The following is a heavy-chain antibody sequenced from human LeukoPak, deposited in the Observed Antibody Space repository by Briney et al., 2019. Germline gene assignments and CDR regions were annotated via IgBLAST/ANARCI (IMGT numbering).Heavy chain of an antibody. V-gene: IGHV3-66*01. CDR3: ASNTAMVRGVMAYYYYYMDA. Sequence: GGSLRLSCAASGFIFSSYGMSWVRQAPGKGLEWVSVIYSGGSTYYADSVKGRFTISRDNSKNTLYLQVNSLRAEDTAVYYCASNTAMVRGVMAYYYYYMDAWGKGTTVTISS. CDR1: GFIFSSYG. J-gene: IGHJ6*03. D-gene: IGHD3-10*01. CDR2: IYSGGST.